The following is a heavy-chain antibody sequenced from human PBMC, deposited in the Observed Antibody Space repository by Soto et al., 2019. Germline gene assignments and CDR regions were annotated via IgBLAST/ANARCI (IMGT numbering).Heavy chain of an antibody. CDR3: ARRDGDYLGVGYFDF. Sequence: SETLSLTCAVYGGSFSPYYWSWIRQTPGKGLEWIAEINYSGITNFNPSLKSRVTMSVDTSKSQISMKLSSMTAADTAMYYCARRDGDYLGVGYFDFWGQGSMVTVS. D-gene: IGHD4-17*01. CDR2: INYSGIT. CDR1: GGSFSPYY. V-gene: IGHV4-34*01. J-gene: IGHJ4*02.